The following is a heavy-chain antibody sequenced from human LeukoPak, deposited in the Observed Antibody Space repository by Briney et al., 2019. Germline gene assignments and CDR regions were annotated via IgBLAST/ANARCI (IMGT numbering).Heavy chain of an antibody. CDR3: ARDSYSIAAEGYFDY. J-gene: IGHJ4*02. CDR1: GGSISSYY. CDR2: IYYSGST. V-gene: IGHV4-59*01. D-gene: IGHD6-13*01. Sequence: PSETLSLTCTVSGGSISSYYWSWIRKPPGKGLEWIGYIYYSGSTNYNPSLKSRVTISVDTSKNQFSLKLSSVTAADTAVYYCARDSYSIAAEGYFDYWGQGTLVTVSS.